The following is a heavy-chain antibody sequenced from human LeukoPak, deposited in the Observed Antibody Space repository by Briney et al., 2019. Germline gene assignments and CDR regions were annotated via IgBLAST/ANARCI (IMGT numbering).Heavy chain of an antibody. Sequence: EASVKVSCKASGYTFTDYYLHWVRQAPGQGLEWMGWINCNSGGTNFAPKFRGRVTMTRDTSITTAHMELSRLRSDDTAVYYCARDAGSGWYKHVDYWGQGTLVTVSS. CDR2: INCNSGGT. CDR1: GYTFTDYY. J-gene: IGHJ4*02. CDR3: ARDAGSGWYKHVDY. V-gene: IGHV1-2*02. D-gene: IGHD6-19*01.